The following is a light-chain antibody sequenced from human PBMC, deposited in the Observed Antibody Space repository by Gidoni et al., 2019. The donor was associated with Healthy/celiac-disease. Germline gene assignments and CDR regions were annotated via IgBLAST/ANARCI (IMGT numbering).Light chain of an antibody. CDR2: GAS. CDR3: QQYGSSRPST. CDR1: QSVSSSY. Sequence: EIVLTQSPGTLSLSPGERATLSCRDSQSVSSSYLAWDQQKPGQAPRLLIYGASSRATGIPDRFSGSGSGTDFTLTISRLEPEDFAVYYCQQYGSSRPSTFGQGTKVEIK. V-gene: IGKV3-20*01. J-gene: IGKJ1*01.